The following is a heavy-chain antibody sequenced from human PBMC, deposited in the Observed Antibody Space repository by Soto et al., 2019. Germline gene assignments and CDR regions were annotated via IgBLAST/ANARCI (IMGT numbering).Heavy chain of an antibody. CDR2: ISWNSGIL. D-gene: IGHD3-3*01. CDR3: VKAGLTSIFVQVYDGVVI. Sequence: EVQLVESGGDLVQPGRSLRLSCAASGFTFDDYPMHWVRQAPGKGLEWVSGISWNSGILGYADSVRGRFSISRDNAKKAFHLQMNGLRPEDTVLYFGVKAGLTSIFVQVYDGVVIWGRGTVVTVSS. V-gene: IGHV3-9*01. J-gene: IGHJ3*02. CDR1: GFTFDDYP.